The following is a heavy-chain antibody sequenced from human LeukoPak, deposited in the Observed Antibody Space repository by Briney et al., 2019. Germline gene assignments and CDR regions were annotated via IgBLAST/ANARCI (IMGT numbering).Heavy chain of an antibody. Sequence: SETLSLTCGVYGGSFSGYYWNWIRHPPGKGLEWIGEINHSGSTNYNPSLKSRVTISIDTSKNQFSLKLSSVTAADTAVYYCARHGQDLTGFPADYWGQGTLVTVSS. J-gene: IGHJ4*02. CDR2: INHSGST. CDR1: GGSFSGYY. D-gene: IGHD3-9*01. CDR3: ARHGQDLTGFPADY. V-gene: IGHV4-34*01.